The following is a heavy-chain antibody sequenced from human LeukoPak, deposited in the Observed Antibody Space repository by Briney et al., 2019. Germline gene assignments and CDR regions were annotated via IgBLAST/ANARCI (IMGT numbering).Heavy chain of an antibody. CDR2: IWYDGSNK. Sequence: GGSLRLSCAASGFTFSSYGMHWVRQAPGKGLEWVAVIWYDGSNKYYADSVKGRFTISRDNSKNTLYLQMNSLRAEDTAVYYCARDERLGYCSGGSCYFDCWGQGTLVTVSS. J-gene: IGHJ4*02. CDR1: GFTFSSYG. D-gene: IGHD2-15*01. V-gene: IGHV3-33*01. CDR3: ARDERLGYCSGGSCYFDC.